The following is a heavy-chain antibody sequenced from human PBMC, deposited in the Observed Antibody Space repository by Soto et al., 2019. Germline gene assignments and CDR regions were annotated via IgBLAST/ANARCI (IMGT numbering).Heavy chain of an antibody. CDR2: INEDGSTT. CDR3: TRGPRPSSSGTGAY. V-gene: IGHV3-74*03. CDR1: GFIFSMYW. J-gene: IGHJ4*02. D-gene: IGHD1-26*01. Sequence: PGGSLRLSCEASGFIFSMYWMHWVRQVPGKRPAWLARINEDGSTTTYADYVTGRFTISRDNDKNTLYLQLDSLRVEDSALYYCTRGPRPSSSGTGAYWGQGSLVTVSS.